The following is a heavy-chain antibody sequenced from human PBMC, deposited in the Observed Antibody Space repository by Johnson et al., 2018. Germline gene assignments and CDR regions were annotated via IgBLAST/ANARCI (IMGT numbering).Heavy chain of an antibody. J-gene: IGHJ3*02. CDR3: AKERFIVATNHDAFDI. V-gene: IGHV3-9*01. D-gene: IGHD5-12*01. CDR2: ISWNSGSI. CDR1: GFTFDDYA. Sequence: EVRLGETGGGLVQPGRSLRLSCAASGFTFDDYAMHWVRQAPGKGLEGVSGISWNSGSIGYADSVKGRFTISRDNAKTSLYLQMNSLRAEDTALYYCAKERFIVATNHDAFDIWGQGTMVTVSS.